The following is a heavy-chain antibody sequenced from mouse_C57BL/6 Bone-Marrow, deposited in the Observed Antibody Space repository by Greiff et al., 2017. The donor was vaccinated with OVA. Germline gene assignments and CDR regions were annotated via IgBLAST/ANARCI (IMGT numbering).Heavy chain of an antibody. CDR2: INPDSSTI. J-gene: IGHJ4*01. V-gene: IGHV4-1*01. D-gene: IGHD2-3*01. CDR1: GIDFSRYW. CDR3: ARPDDGYPYWAMDY. Sequence: EVQLQQSGGGLVQPGGSLKLSCAASGIDFSRYWMSWVRRAPGKGLEWIGEINPDSSTINYAPSLKDKFIISRDNAKNTLYLQMSKVRSEDTALYYGARPDDGYPYWAMDYWGQGTSVTVSS.